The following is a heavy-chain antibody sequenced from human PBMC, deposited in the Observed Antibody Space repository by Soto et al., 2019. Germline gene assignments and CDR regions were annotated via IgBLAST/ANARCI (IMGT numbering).Heavy chain of an antibody. J-gene: IGHJ4*02. V-gene: IGHV1-8*01. Sequence: QVQLVQSGAEVKKPGASVKVSCKASGYTFTSYDINWVRQATGQGLEWMGWMNPNSGNTGYAQKFQDRVTMTRNTSITPAYMELTSPPSEDTAVYYSARGGVLFFAAPTTPFDYWGEGTLMTFAS. CDR1: GYTFTSYD. CDR3: ARGGVLFFAAPTTPFDY. D-gene: IGHD3-10*01. CDR2: MNPNSGNT.